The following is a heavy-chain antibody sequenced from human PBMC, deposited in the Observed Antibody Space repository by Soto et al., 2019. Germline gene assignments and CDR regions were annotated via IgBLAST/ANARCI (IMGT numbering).Heavy chain of an antibody. CDR1: GFSFTGSA. CDR3: ATEDLDI. CDR2: IVVASGNT. J-gene: IGHJ3*02. Sequence: QMQLVRSGPAVKKPGTSVRGSCRASGFSFTGSAMQRVRQAGGQGLEWIGWIVVASGNTYYTQRFLQRLTITRDMSTRTAYMELGSLRSEYAAGYSWATEDLDIWGQGTMVTVSS. V-gene: IGHV1-58*02.